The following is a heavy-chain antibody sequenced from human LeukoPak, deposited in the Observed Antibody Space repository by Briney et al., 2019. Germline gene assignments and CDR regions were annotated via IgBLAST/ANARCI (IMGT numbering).Heavy chain of an antibody. D-gene: IGHD6-19*01. V-gene: IGHV4-4*09. Sequence: PSETLSLTRTVSGGSISSYYWSWIPQPPGKGLERIGYIYTSGSTNYNPSLTSRVTISLDTSKNQFSLKLSPVTAADTAVYYCARLSRVAGPYYYYSMDVWGKGTTVTVSS. CDR1: GGSISSYY. J-gene: IGHJ6*03. CDR2: IYTSGST. CDR3: ARLSRVAGPYYYYSMDV.